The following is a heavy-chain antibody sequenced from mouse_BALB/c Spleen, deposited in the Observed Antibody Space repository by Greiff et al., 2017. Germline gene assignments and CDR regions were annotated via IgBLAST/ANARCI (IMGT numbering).Heavy chain of an antibody. D-gene: IGHD1-1*02. CDR2: ISCYNGAT. CDR3: ARGDYVLAWFAY. J-gene: IGHJ3*01. CDR1: GYSFTGYY. Sequence: LVKPGASVKISCKASGYSFTGYYMHWVKQSPGKSLEWIGYISCYNGATSYNQKFKGKATFTVDTSSSTAYMQFNSLTSEDSAVYYCARGDYVLAWFAYWGQGTLVTVSA. V-gene: IGHV1S34*01.